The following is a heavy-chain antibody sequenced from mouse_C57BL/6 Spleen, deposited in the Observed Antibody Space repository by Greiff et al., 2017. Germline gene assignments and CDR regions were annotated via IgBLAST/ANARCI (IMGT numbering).Heavy chain of an antibody. CDR2: IDPETGGT. D-gene: IGHD1-1*01. Sequence: LQESGAELVRPGASVTLSCKASGYTFTDYEMHWVKQTPVHGLEWIGAIDPETGGTAYNQKFKGKAILTADKSSSTAYMELRSLTSEDSAVYYCTRGPYYYGSSYVYFDVWGTGTTVTVSS. J-gene: IGHJ1*03. CDR3: TRGPYYYGSSYVYFDV. CDR1: GYTFTDYE. V-gene: IGHV1-15*01.